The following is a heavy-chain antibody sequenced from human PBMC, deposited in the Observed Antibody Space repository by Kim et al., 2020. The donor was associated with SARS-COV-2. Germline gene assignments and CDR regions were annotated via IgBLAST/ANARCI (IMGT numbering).Heavy chain of an antibody. CDR2: ISSSGGST. D-gene: IGHD1-26*01. J-gene: IGHJ4*02. Sequence: GGSLRLSCAASGFTFNSYAMSWVRQAPGKGLEWVAVISSSGGSTNYADSVKGRFTISIDNSKNTLYLQMNSLRAEDTAVYYCAKDRILGSPSYYFDYWGQGTLVTVSS. CDR1: GFTFNSYA. V-gene: IGHV3-23*01. CDR3: AKDRILGSPSYYFDY.